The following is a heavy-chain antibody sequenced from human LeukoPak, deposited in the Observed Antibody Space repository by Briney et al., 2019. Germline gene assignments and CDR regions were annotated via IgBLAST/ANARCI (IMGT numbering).Heavy chain of an antibody. V-gene: IGHV4-59*01. CDR2: IYYSGST. CDR3: ARDSNSGGINASMRYYYYGMDV. CDR1: GGSISSYY. J-gene: IGHJ6*02. D-gene: IGHD1-26*01. Sequence: PSETLSLTCTVSGGSISSYYWSWIRQPPGKGLEWIGYIYYSGSTNYNPSLKSRVTISVDTSKNQFSLKLSSVTAADTAVYYCARDSNSGGINASMRYYYYGMDVWGQGTTVTVS.